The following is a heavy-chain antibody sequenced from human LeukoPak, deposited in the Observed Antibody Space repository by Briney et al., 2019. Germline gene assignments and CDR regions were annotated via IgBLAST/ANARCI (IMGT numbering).Heavy chain of an antibody. Sequence: SETLSLTCTVSGGSISPYYWSWIRQPPGKGLEWIGSFRYSGRTYYSPSLKSRASISVDTSKSQFSLKLSSVTAADTAVYFCARRNYGDNSAAFDIWGQGTLVTVSS. CDR3: ARRNYGDNSAAFDI. V-gene: IGHV4-39*01. J-gene: IGHJ3*02. CDR1: GGSISPYY. D-gene: IGHD4-23*01. CDR2: FRYSGRT.